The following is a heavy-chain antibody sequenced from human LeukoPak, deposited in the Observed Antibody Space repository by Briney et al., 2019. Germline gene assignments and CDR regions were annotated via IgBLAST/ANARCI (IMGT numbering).Heavy chain of an antibody. D-gene: IGHD1-26*01. CDR3: TTDGPGTDTDY. CDR2: IKSKTDGGTT. CDR1: GFTFSSYA. J-gene: IGHJ4*02. Sequence: GGSLRLSCAASGFTFSSYAMSWVRQAPGKGLEWVGRIKSKTDGGTTDYAAPVKGRFTISRDDSKNTLYLQMNSLKTEDTAVYYCTTDGPGTDTDYWGQGTLVTVSS. V-gene: IGHV3-15*01.